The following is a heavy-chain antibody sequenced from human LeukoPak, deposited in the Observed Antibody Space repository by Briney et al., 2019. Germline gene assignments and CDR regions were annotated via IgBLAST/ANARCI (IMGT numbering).Heavy chain of an antibody. CDR2: ISSTSSYI. CDR3: AREGRDYYDSSGYYEAYNWFDP. Sequence: GGSLRLSCAASGFTFSNSTMNWVRQAPGKGLEWVSSISSTSSYIYQADSVKGRFTISRDNSKNTLYLQMNSLRAEDTAVYYCAREGRDYYDSSGYYEAYNWFDPWGQGTLVTVSS. D-gene: IGHD3-22*01. CDR1: GFTFSNST. J-gene: IGHJ5*02. V-gene: IGHV3-21*01.